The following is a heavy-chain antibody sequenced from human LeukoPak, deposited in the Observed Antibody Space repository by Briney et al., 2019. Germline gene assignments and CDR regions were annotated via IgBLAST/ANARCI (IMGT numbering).Heavy chain of an antibody. J-gene: IGHJ4*02. CDR2: IYYSGST. CDR3: ARREAAAGTSPFDY. CDR1: GGSINSGGYY. V-gene: IGHV4-30-2*03. D-gene: IGHD6-13*01. Sequence: SQTLSLTCTVSGGSINSGGYYWSWIRQPPGKGLEWIGSIYYSGSTYYNPSLKSRVTISVDTSKNQFSLKLSSVTAADTAVYYCARREAAAGTSPFDYWGQGTLVTVSS.